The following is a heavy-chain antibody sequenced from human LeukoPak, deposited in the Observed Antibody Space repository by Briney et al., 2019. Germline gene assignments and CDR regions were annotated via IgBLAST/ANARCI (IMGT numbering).Heavy chain of an antibody. V-gene: IGHV1-69*13. CDR3: ARSAQYYYMDV. Sequence: GASVKVSCKASGYTFTSYGISWVRQAPGQGLEWMGGIIPIFGTANYAQKFQGRVTITADESTSTAYMELSSLRSEDTAVYYCARSAQYYYMDVWGKGTTVTVSS. CDR2: IIPIFGTA. J-gene: IGHJ6*03. CDR1: GYTFTSYG.